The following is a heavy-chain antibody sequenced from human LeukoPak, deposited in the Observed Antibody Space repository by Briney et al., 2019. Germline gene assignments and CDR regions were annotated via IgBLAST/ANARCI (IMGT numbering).Heavy chain of an antibody. CDR3: ARGYRGITGTTNAFDI. CDR1: GGSISSGSYY. Sequence: SETLSLTCTVSGGSISSGSYYWSWIRQPPGKGLECIGSIYYSGSTNYNPPLKSRVTISVDTSKNQFSLKLSSVTAADTAVYYCARGYRGITGTTNAFDIWGQGTMVTVSS. V-gene: IGHV4-39*07. J-gene: IGHJ3*02. D-gene: IGHD1-7*01. CDR2: IYYSGST.